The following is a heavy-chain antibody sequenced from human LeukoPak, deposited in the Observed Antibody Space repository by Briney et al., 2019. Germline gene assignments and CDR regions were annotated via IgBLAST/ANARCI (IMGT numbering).Heavy chain of an antibody. CDR1: GYTFTNNY. Sequence: ASVKVSCKASGYTFTNNYMHWVRQAPGQGLEWMGIINPSGDNTWYAQKFQGRVTLTRDMATSTDYMEVSSLRSEDTAVYYCARDLPPGIAAAGPHLDYWGQGTLVTVPS. D-gene: IGHD6-13*01. J-gene: IGHJ4*02. CDR2: INPSGDNT. V-gene: IGHV1-46*01. CDR3: ARDLPPGIAAAGPHLDY.